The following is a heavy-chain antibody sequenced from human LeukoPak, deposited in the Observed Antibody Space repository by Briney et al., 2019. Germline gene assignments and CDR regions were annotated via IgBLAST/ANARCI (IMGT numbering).Heavy chain of an antibody. CDR2: IYSGGST. CDR1: GFTVSSTY. V-gene: IGHV3-53*01. Sequence: GGSLRLSCAASGFTVSSTYMTWVRQAPGKGLEWVSVIYSGGSTYYADSVKGRFTISRDNAKNSLYLQMNSLRAEDTAVYYCERVLHNRNYDGSTYYGYWGQGTLVTVSS. CDR3: ERVLHNRNYDGSTYYGY. J-gene: IGHJ4*02. D-gene: IGHD3-22*01.